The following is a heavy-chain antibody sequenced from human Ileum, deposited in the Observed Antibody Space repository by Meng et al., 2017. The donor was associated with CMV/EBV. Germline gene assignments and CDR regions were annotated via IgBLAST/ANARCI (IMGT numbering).Heavy chain of an antibody. CDR2: ISYTGST. D-gene: IGHD4-11*01. V-gene: IGHV4-39*07. J-gene: IGHJ4*02. CDR3: VRVDTMTTFHLDS. CDR1: GGSFSSTSYH. Sequence: SETLSLTCTVSGGSFSSTSYHWGWVRQSPGKGLEWVGSISYTGSTYYNPSLERRLTISVGRSKNQFSLRLTTATAADAAVYYCVRVDTMTTFHLDSWGPGTLVTVSS.